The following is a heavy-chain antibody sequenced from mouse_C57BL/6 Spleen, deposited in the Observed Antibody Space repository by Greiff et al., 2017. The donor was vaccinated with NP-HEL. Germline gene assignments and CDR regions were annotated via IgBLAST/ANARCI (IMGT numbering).Heavy chain of an antibody. CDR2: IHPNSGST. CDR1: GYTFTSYW. J-gene: IGHJ3*01. Sequence: QVQLKQPGAELVKPGASVKLSCKASGYTFTSYWMHWVKQRPGQGLEWIGMIHPNSGSTNYNEKFKSKATLTVDKSSSTAYMQLSSLTSEDSAVYYCARGILLLRLFAYWGQGTLVTVSA. V-gene: IGHV1-64*01. CDR3: ARGILLLRLFAY. D-gene: IGHD1-1*01.